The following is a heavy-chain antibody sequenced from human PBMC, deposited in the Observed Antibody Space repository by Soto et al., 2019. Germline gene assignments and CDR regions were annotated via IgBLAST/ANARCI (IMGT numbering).Heavy chain of an antibody. D-gene: IGHD3-10*01. V-gene: IGHV4-61*01. J-gene: IGHJ4*02. Sequence: PSETLSLTCTVSGGSVSSGSYYWSWIRQPPGKGLEWIGYIYYSGSTNYNPSLKSRVTISVDTSKNQFSLKLSSVTAADTAVYYCARSPVLLWFGGHFDYWGQGTLVTVSS. CDR1: GGSVSSGSYY. CDR3: ARSPVLLWFGGHFDY. CDR2: IYYSGST.